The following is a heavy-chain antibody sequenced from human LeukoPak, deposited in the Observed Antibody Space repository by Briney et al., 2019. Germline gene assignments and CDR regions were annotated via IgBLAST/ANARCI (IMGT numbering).Heavy chain of an antibody. CDR3: ARDSSGFDY. CDR1: GGTFSSSA. J-gene: IGHJ4*02. V-gene: IGHV1-69*04. CDR2: IIPILGIA. D-gene: IGHD6-19*01. Sequence: ASVKVSCKASGGTFSSSAISWVRQAPGQGLEWMGRIIPILGIANYAQKFQGRVTITADKSTSTAYMELSSLRSEDTAVYYCARDSSGFDYWGQGTLVTVSS.